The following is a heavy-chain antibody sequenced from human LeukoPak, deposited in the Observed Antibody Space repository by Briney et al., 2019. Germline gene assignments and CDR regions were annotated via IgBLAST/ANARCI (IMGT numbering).Heavy chain of an antibody. CDR3: ARGFYYYDSSGYSYRSEYFQH. CDR1: GGSISSYY. CDR2: IYYSGST. D-gene: IGHD3-22*01. V-gene: IGHV4-59*12. J-gene: IGHJ1*01. Sequence: PSETLSLTCTVSGGSISSYYWSWIRQPPGKGLEWIVYIYYSGSTNYNPSLKSRVTISVDTSKNQFSLKLSSVTAADTAVYYCARGFYYYDSSGYSYRSEYFQHWGQGTLVTVSS.